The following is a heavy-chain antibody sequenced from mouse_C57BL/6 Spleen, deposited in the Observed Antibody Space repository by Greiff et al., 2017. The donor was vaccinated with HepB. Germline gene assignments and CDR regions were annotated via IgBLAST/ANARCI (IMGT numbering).Heavy chain of an antibody. Sequence: VQLQQPGAELVRPGSSVKLSCKASGYTFTSYWMHWVKQRPIQGLEWIGNIDPSDSETHYNQKFKDKATLTVDKSSSTAYMQLSSLTSEDSAVYYCARLGMTWGYFDVWGTGTTVTVSS. D-gene: IGHD2-13*01. V-gene: IGHV1-52*01. J-gene: IGHJ1*03. CDR1: GYTFTSYW. CDR2: IDPSDSET. CDR3: ARLGMTWGYFDV.